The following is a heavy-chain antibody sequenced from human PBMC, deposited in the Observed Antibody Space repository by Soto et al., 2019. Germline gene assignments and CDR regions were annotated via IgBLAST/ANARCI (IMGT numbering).Heavy chain of an antibody. J-gene: IGHJ5*02. CDR2: IYYSGST. CDR3: ARQVGGLWAKGFDP. V-gene: IGHV4-39*01. D-gene: IGHD3-16*01. CDR1: GGSISSSSYY. Sequence: TSETLSLTCTVSGGSISSSSYYWGWIRQPPGKGLEWIGSIYYSGSTYYNPSLKSRVTISVDTSKNQFSLKLSSVTAADTAVYYCARQVGGLWAKGFDPWRQGTLVTVSS.